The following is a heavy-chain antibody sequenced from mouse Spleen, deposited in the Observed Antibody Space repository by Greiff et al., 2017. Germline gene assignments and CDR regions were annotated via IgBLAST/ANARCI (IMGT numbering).Heavy chain of an antibody. D-gene: IGHD2-13*01. CDR3: ARQRGHYGDHYYAMDY. J-gene: IGHJ4*01. V-gene: IGHV2-6-1*01. CDR1: GFSLTSYG. CDR2: IWSDGST. Sequence: QVQLQQSGPGLVAPSQSLSITCTISGFSLTSYGVHWVRQPPGKGLEWLVVIWSDGSTTYNSALKSRLSISKDNSKSQVFLKVNSLQADDTAMYYCARQRGHYGDHYYAMDYWGQGTSVTVSS.